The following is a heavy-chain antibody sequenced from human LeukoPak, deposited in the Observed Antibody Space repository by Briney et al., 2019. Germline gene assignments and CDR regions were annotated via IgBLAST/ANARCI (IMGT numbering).Heavy chain of an antibody. D-gene: IGHD5-18*01. Sequence: GGSLRLSCAASGFTFDDYAMHWVRQAPGKGLEWVANIKQDGSEKYYVDSVKGRFTISRDNAKNSLYLQMNSLRAEDTAVYYCARDLGPVDTAMRWGQGTLVTVSS. J-gene: IGHJ4*02. CDR1: GFTFDDYA. V-gene: IGHV3-7*01. CDR2: IKQDGSEK. CDR3: ARDLGPVDTAMR.